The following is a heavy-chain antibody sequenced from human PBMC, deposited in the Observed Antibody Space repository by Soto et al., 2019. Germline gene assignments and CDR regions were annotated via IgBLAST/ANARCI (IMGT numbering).Heavy chain of an antibody. D-gene: IGHD4-17*01. CDR2: MNPNSGNT. Sequence: QVQLVQSGAEVKKPGASVKVSCKASGYTCTSYDLNWVRQATGQGLEYLGWMNPNSGNTAYVQKFQGRVSMTWDTSITSAYMALSSLRSEETAVYFCARGIKYGAYSRWFDPWGQGTLVTVSS. CDR3: ARGIKYGAYSRWFDP. CDR1: GYTCTSYD. V-gene: IGHV1-8*01. J-gene: IGHJ5*02.